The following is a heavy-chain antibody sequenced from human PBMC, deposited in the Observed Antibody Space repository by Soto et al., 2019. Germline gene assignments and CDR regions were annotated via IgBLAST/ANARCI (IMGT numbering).Heavy chain of an antibody. CDR1: GFTFSSYG. Sequence: GGSLRLSCAASGFTFSSYGMHWVRQAPGKGLEWVAVIWYDGSNKYYADSVKGRFTISRDNSKNTLYLQMNSLRAEDTAVYYSARMGGYCSGGSCYSAAFDIWGQGTMVTVSS. J-gene: IGHJ3*02. V-gene: IGHV3-33*01. CDR2: IWYDGSNK. D-gene: IGHD2-15*01. CDR3: ARMGGYCSGGSCYSAAFDI.